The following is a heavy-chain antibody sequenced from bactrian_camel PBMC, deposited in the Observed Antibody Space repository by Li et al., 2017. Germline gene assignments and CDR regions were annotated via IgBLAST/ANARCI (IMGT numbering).Heavy chain of an antibody. D-gene: IGHD1*01. Sequence: HVQLVESGGGSVQAGGSLRLSCAASTGTFRSACMGWIRQVSGKEREGVASIDSDGETTYADSVKGRFTISHDNAKKTAYLQMSSLTPEDTAVYYCVVLNPCSLSLASVTQWGQGTQVTVS. CDR3: VVLNPCSLSLASVTQ. J-gene: IGHJ4*01. V-gene: IGHV3S9*01. CDR1: TGTFRSAC. CDR2: IDSDGET.